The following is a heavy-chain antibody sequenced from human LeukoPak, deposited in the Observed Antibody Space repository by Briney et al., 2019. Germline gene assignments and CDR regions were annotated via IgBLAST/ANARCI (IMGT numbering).Heavy chain of an antibody. CDR3: ARGGLRFICSDH. J-gene: IGHJ4*02. CDR1: GYTFTSYD. Sequence: ASVKVSCKASGYTFTSYDINWVRQATGQGLEWMGWMNPNSGNTGYAQKFQGRVTMTRNTSISTDYMELSSLRSEDTAVYYCARGGLRFICSDHWGQGTLVTVSS. D-gene: IGHD5-12*01. V-gene: IGHV1-8*01. CDR2: MNPNSGNT.